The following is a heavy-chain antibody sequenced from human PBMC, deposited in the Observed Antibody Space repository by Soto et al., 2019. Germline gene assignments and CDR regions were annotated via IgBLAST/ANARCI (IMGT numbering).Heavy chain of an antibody. D-gene: IGHD6-13*01. J-gene: IGHJ4*02. CDR1: GGSISGTTYS. Sequence: QLQLQESGSGLVKPSQTLSLTCAVSGGSISGTTYSWSWIRQPPGKGLEWIGYIYDSGNTYYNPSLKSQFSISVDRSKNQCSLKLSSVTAADTAVYYCARGQGAAAGHSNFDYWGQGALVTVSS. V-gene: IGHV4-30-2*01. CDR3: ARGQGAAAGHSNFDY. CDR2: IYDSGNT.